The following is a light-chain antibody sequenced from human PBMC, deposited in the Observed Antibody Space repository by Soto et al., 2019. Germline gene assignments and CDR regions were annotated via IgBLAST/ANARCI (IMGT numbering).Light chain of an antibody. V-gene: IGKV1-39*01. CDR3: QQSFSPLLT. J-gene: IGKJ4*01. CDR2: AAS. Sequence: DIQMTQSPSSVSASVGDRVTITCRASQTLNNYLTWFQQKPGKAPKVLIYAASTLQSGVPSRFSGSGSGAKFTSTISSLQPEDFATYYCQQSFSPLLTFGGGTKVEIK. CDR1: QTLNNY.